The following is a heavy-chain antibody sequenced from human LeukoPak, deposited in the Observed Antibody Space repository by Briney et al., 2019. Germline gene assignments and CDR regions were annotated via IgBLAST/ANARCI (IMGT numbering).Heavy chain of an antibody. J-gene: IGHJ4*02. CDR3: ARDLSSSTSCYSY. D-gene: IGHD2-2*01. V-gene: IGHV3-21*01. CDR2: ISPSGNYT. CDR1: GFTFSSHS. Sequence: GGSLRLSCAASGFTFSSHSMNWVRQAPGKGLEWVTSISPSGNYTYYADSVEGRFTISRDNAKNSLYLQMNSLGAEDTAVYYCARDLSSSTSCYSYWGQGTLVTVSS.